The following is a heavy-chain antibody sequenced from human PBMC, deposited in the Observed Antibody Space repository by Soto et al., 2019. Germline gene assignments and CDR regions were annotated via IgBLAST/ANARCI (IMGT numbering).Heavy chain of an antibody. Sequence: EVQLVESGGGLVQPGGSLRLSCAASGFTVSSNYMSWVRQAPGKGLEWVSVIYSGGSTYYADSVKGRFTISRDNSKNTLYLQMNSLRAEDTAVYYCARYLLLRHYYYYGMDVWGQGTTVTVSS. CDR2: IYSGGST. V-gene: IGHV3-66*01. CDR1: GFTVSSNY. CDR3: ARYLLLRHYYYYGMDV. D-gene: IGHD2-15*01. J-gene: IGHJ6*02.